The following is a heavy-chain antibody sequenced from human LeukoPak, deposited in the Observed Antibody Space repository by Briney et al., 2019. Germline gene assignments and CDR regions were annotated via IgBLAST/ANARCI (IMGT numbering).Heavy chain of an antibody. V-gene: IGHV3-21*01. Sequence: GGSLRLSCAAPGFTFSSYSMNWVRQAPGKGLEWVSSISSSSVYIYYADSVKGRFTISRDNAKNSLYLQMNSLRAEDTAVYYCARDGGLLSGEYYFDYWGQGTLVTVSS. CDR2: ISSSSVYI. CDR3: ARDGGLLSGEYYFDY. J-gene: IGHJ4*02. D-gene: IGHD3-10*01. CDR1: GFTFSSYS.